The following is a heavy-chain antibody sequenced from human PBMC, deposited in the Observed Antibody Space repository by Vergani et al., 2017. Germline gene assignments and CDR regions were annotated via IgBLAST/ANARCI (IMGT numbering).Heavy chain of an antibody. V-gene: IGHV3-23*01. Sequence: EVQLLESGGGLVQPGGSLRLSCAASGFTFSSYAMSWVRQAPGKGLEWVAAISGSGGSTYYADSVKGRFTISRDNSKNTLYLQMNSLRDEDTAVYDYSGIDYGTRSYNKGCYGYGMDVWGQGTTVTVSS. CDR3: SGIDYGTRSYNKGCYGYGMDV. CDR1: GFTFSSYA. CDR2: ISGSGGST. D-gene: IGHD3-10*01. J-gene: IGHJ6*02.